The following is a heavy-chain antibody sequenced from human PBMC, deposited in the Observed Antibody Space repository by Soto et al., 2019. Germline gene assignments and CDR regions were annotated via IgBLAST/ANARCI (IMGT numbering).Heavy chain of an antibody. CDR1: GFTFTNAW. J-gene: IGHJ4*01. CDR2: IKSKTDGGTT. D-gene: IGHD3-22*01. V-gene: IGHV3-15*07. Sequence: GGSLRLSCAASGFTFTNAWINWVRQAPGKGLERVGRIKSKTDGGTTDYAEPVKGRFAISRDDSNNMVYLQMNSLKIEDTAVYYCTTDSYSTIIIVRFDYWGHGSLVTVSS. CDR3: TTDSYSTIIIVRFDY.